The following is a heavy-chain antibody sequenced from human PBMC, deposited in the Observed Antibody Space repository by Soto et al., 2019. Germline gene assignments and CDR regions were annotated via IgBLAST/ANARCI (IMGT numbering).Heavy chain of an antibody. CDR2: INHSGST. CDR1: GGSFSGYY. D-gene: IGHD6-6*01. J-gene: IGHJ4*02. CDR3: ARLRYSSSSSPY. V-gene: IGHV4-34*01. Sequence: SETLSLTCAVYGGSFSGYYWSWIRQPPGKGLEWIGEINHSGSTNYNPSLKSRVTISVDTSKNQFSLKLSSVTAADTAVYYCARLRYSSSSSPYWGQGTLVTVSS.